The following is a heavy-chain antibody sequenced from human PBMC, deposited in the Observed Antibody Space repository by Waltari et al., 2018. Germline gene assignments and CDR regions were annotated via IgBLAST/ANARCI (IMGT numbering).Heavy chain of an antibody. J-gene: IGHJ3*02. CDR1: GGSISSYY. D-gene: IGHD3-22*01. CDR2: IYYSGST. Sequence: QVQLQESGPGLVKPSETLSLTCTVSGGSISSYYWSWIRQPPGKGLGWIGYIYYSGSTNYNPSLKSRVTISVDTSKNQFSLKLSSVTAADTAVYYCARDRSPSGYYSPNDAFDIWGQGTMVTVSS. V-gene: IGHV4-59*01. CDR3: ARDRSPSGYYSPNDAFDI.